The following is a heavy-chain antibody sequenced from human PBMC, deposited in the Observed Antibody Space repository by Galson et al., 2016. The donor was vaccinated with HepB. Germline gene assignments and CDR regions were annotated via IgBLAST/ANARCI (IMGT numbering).Heavy chain of an antibody. CDR3: ARVGLPADSYSTPSSDDYHGTDV. CDR1: GGSITSGYYY. J-gene: IGHJ6*02. D-gene: IGHD2-2*01. CDR2: VFYGGST. V-gene: IGHV4-39*07. Sequence: ETLSLTCSVSGGSITSGYYYWSWIRQPPGKGLEWIGSVFYGGSTYYNPSLKTRVTISVDTSKNQFSLKVNSVTAADTAIYCCARVGLPADSYSTPSSDDYHGTDVWGQGTTVTVSS.